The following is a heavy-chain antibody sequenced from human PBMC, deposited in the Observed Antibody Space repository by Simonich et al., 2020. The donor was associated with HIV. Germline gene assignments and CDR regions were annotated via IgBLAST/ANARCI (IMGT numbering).Heavy chain of an antibody. V-gene: IGHV3-21*01. J-gene: IGHJ4*02. CDR3: ARDGRKGSSTSCSDY. Sequence: EVQLVESGGGLVKPGGSLRLSCAASGFTFSSYSMNWVRQAPGKGLEWVSSISSSIIYIYYADSVKGRFTISRDNAKNSLYLQMNSLRAEDTAVYYCARDGRKGSSTSCSDYWGQGTLVTVSS. CDR2: ISSSIIYI. D-gene: IGHD2-2*01. CDR1: GFTFSSYS.